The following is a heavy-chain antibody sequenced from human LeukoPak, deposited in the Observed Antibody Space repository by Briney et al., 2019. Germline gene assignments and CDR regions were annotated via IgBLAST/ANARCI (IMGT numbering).Heavy chain of an antibody. D-gene: IGHD6-19*01. CDR3: AREQWRAGFDY. V-gene: IGHV4-34*01. J-gene: IGHJ4*02. Sequence: PSETLSLTCAVYGGSFSGYYWSWIRQPPGKGLEWIGEINHSGSTNYNPSLKSRVTISVDTSKNQFSLKLSSVTAADTAVYYCAREQWRAGFDYWGQGTLVTVSS. CDR2: INHSGST. CDR1: GGSFSGYY.